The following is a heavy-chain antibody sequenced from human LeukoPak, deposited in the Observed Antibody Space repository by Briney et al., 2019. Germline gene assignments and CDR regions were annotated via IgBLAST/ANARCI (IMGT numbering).Heavy chain of an antibody. D-gene: IGHD2/OR15-2a*01. CDR1: GFIFSDYF. V-gene: IGHV3-11*01. Sequence: PGGSLRLSCAASGFIFSDYFMLWVGPAPGMGRVGVSYISNTGSALSYVYSVKGRFTTSTDKAKNLLYLQISSLRAEALSLHDFGASLQYYGWFDPWGEGTLVTVSS. CDR3: GASLQYYGWFDP. J-gene: IGHJ5*02. CDR2: ISNTGSAL.